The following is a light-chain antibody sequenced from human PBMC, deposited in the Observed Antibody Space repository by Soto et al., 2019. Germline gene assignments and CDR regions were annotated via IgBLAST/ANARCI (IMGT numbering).Light chain of an antibody. Sequence: DIPLPQSPSPLSEDVGARATITCRASQSISKWLAWYQQKPGKAPKLLMYDVSSLESGVPSRFSGSGSGTEFTLTISSLQSDDFATYYCQQYQSYRTFGQGTKGDIK. CDR2: DVS. CDR1: QSISKW. CDR3: QQYQSYRT. V-gene: IGKV1-5*01. J-gene: IGKJ1*01.